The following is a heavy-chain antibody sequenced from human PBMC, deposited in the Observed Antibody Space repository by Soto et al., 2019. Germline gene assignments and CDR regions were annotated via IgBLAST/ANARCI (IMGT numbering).Heavy chain of an antibody. CDR2: ISGTGGRT. CDR3: AKASEWLLGNWCDP. J-gene: IGHJ5*02. V-gene: IGHV3-23*01. D-gene: IGHD3-3*01. CDR1: GFSFTDFA. Sequence: GGSLRLSCAASGFSFTDFAMSWVRQPPGKGLEWVSSISGTGGRTHYADSVKGRFSISRDNSRNTLSLQMNSLRAEDTALYYCAKASEWLLGNWCDPWGRGTLVTV.